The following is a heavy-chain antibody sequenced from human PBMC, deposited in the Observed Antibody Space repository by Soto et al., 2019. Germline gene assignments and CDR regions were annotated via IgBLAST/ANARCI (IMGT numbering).Heavy chain of an antibody. Sequence: GASVKVSCKASGGTFSSYAISWVRQAPGQGLEWMGGIIPIFGTANYAQKFQGRVTITADESTSTAYMELSSLRSEDTAVYYCARIGDYYGSGSYSEPYYYYGMDVWGQGTTVTVSS. CDR1: GGTFSSYA. J-gene: IGHJ6*02. D-gene: IGHD3-10*01. V-gene: IGHV1-69*13. CDR3: ARIGDYYGSGSYSEPYYYYGMDV. CDR2: IIPIFGTA.